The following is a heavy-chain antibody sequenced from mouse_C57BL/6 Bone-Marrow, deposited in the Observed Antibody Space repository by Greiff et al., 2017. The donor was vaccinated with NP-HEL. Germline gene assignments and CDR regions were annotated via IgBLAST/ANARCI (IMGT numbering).Heavy chain of an antibody. J-gene: IGHJ1*03. Sequence: VQLQQSGPGLVQPSPSLSITCTVSGFSLTSYGVHWVSQSPGKGLEWLGVIWRGGSTAHNADFISSMSISKDNPKCQVFFKMSRLQADDTAIYYGARDYKWLLRYWYFDVWGTGTTVTVSS. CDR1: GFSLTSYG. CDR2: IWRGGST. V-gene: IGHV2-2*01. D-gene: IGHD2-3*01. CDR3: ARDYKWLLRYWYFDV.